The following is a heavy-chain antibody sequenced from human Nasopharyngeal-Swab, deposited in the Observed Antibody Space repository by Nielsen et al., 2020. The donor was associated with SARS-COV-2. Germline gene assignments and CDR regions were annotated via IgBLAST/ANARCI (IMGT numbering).Heavy chain of an antibody. D-gene: IGHD2-15*01. Sequence: GGYLRLSCAASGFTFSSYEMNWVRQAPGKGLEWVSYISSSGSTIYYADSVKGRFTISRDNAKNSLYLQMNSLKTEDTAVYYCTRQTDVVVVAATGFPFDPWGQGTLVTVSS. CDR2: ISSSGSTI. V-gene: IGHV3-48*03. CDR3: TRQTDVVVVAATGFPFDP. J-gene: IGHJ5*02. CDR1: GFTFSSYE.